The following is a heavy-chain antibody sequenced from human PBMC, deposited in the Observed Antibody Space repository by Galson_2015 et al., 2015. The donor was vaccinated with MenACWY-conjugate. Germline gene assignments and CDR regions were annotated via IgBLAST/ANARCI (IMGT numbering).Heavy chain of an antibody. CDR1: GAFISSHH. J-gene: IGHJ6*02. D-gene: IGHD2/OR15-2a*01. V-gene: IGHV4-59*11. CDR3: AREHIGTFFYYAFDV. CDR2: IRDTGSL. Sequence: SEPLSLTCTVSGAFISSHHWSWCRQPPGRGLEWIAYIRDTGSLKDNPSLKSRVTMSLDTSKNQFSLNLSSVTAADTAVYFCAREHIGTFFYYAFDVWGQGTTVTVSS.